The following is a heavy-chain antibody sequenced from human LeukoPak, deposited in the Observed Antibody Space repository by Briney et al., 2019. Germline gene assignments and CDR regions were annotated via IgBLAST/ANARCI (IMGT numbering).Heavy chain of an antibody. V-gene: IGHV3-33*06. J-gene: IGHJ3*02. CDR2: IWYDGSNK. CDR3: AKVTRIAAAFDAFDI. Sequence: GGSLRLSCTASGFTFSDYGMHWVRQPPGKGLEWVAIIWYDGSNKTYEDSVKGRFTISRDNSKNTLYLQMNSLRAEDTAVYYCAKVTRIAAAFDAFDIWGQGTMVTVSS. CDR1: GFTFSDYG. D-gene: IGHD6-13*01.